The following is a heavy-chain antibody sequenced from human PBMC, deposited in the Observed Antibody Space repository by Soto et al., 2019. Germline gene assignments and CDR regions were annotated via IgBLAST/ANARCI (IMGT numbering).Heavy chain of an antibody. CDR1: GFTFSSYS. CDR3: ARDISGWYAFDI. CDR2: ISSSSNYI. V-gene: IGHV3-21*01. J-gene: IGHJ3*02. D-gene: IGHD6-19*01. Sequence: GGSLRLSCAASGFTFSSYSMNWVRQAPGKGLEWVSSISSSSNYIYYADSVKGRFTISRDNAKNSLYLQMNSLRAEDTAVYYCARDISGWYAFDIWGQGTMVTVSS.